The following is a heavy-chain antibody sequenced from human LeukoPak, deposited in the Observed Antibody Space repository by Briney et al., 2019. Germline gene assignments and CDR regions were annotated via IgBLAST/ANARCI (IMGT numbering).Heavy chain of an antibody. CDR1: GFTFSTYS. Sequence: GGYLRLSCAASGFTFSTYSMNWVRQAPGKGLEWISSISISTTYKYYADSVKGRFTISKDNAKNSLYLQMNSLRAEDTAVYYCARVGYYGSGSYQLPYYYYVMDAWGQGTTVTVCS. CDR2: ISISTTYK. J-gene: IGHJ6*02. D-gene: IGHD3-10*01. CDR3: ARVGYYGSGSYQLPYYYYVMDA. V-gene: IGHV3-21*01.